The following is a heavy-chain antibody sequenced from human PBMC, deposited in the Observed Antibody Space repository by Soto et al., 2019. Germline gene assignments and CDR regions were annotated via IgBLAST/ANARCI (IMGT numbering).Heavy chain of an antibody. CDR3: AKDHLIAVAIDY. V-gene: IGHV3-30*18. CDR2: ISYDGSNK. CDR1: GFTFSSYG. J-gene: IGHJ4*02. D-gene: IGHD6-19*01. Sequence: QVQLAESGGGVVQPGRSLRLSCAASGFTFSSYGMHWVRQAPGKGLEWVAVISYDGSNKYYADSVKGRFTISRDNSKNTLYLQMNSLRAEDTAVYYCAKDHLIAVAIDYWGQGTLVTVSS.